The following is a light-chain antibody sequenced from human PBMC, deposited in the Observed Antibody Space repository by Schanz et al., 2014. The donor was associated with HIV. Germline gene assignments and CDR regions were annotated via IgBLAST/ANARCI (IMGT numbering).Light chain of an antibody. V-gene: IGLV1-40*01. CDR2: TNT. CDR3: QSYDSSLRGSV. Sequence: QSVLTQPPSVSGAPGQKVTISCTGSSSNIGAGYDVHWYHQFPGTAPRLLISTNTDRPSGVPDRFSGSKSGTSGSLAITGLQAEDEADYYCQSYDSSLRGSVFGGGTQLTVL. CDR1: SSNIGAGYD. J-gene: IGLJ7*01.